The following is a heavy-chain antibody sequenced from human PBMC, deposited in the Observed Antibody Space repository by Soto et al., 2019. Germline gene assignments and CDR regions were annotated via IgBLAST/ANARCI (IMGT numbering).Heavy chain of an antibody. Sequence: SETLSLTCAVYGGSVVGYFCSCVRHPPGKWLEWIGEINHSGTTSYSPSLDSRVTTSVDTSKNQFSLRLSSVTAADTAIYYCARRYCSDSYCSYFDYWGRGTLVTVSS. J-gene: IGHJ4*02. CDR1: GGSVVGYF. D-gene: IGHD2-15*01. CDR3: ARRYCSDSYCSYFDY. V-gene: IGHV4-34*01. CDR2: INHSGTT.